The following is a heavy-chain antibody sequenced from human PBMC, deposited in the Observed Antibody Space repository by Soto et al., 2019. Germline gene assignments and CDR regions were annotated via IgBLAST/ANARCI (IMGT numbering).Heavy chain of an antibody. Sequence: SETLSLTCTVSGGSISSGGYYWSWIRQHPGKGLEWIGYIYYSGSTYYNPSLKSRVTISVDTSKNQFSLRLSSVTAADTAVYYCARTRPSSRRYFQHWGQGTLVTVSS. CDR1: GGSISSGGYY. CDR2: IYYSGST. V-gene: IGHV4-31*03. D-gene: IGHD6-25*01. J-gene: IGHJ1*01. CDR3: ARTRPSSRRYFQH.